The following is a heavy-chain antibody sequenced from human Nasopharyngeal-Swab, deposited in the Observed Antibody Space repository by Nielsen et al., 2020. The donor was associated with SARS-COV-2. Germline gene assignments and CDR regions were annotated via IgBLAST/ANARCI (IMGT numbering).Heavy chain of an antibody. J-gene: IGHJ4*02. D-gene: IGHD1-26*01. Sequence: GESLKISCAASGFPFSSYAMSWVRHAPGKGLEWVSGISGSSGSTYYADSVEGRFTISRDNAKNTLYLQMNNLSAEDTAVYFCAREVNSGSYRDDYWGQGTLVTVSS. CDR2: ISGSSGST. V-gene: IGHV3-23*01. CDR1: GFPFSSYA. CDR3: AREVNSGSYRDDY.